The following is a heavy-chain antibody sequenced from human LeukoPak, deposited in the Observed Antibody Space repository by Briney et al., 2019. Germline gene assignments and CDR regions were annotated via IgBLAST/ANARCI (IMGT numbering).Heavy chain of an antibody. CDR1: GFTLKTVW. CDR2: IKQDGSEK. J-gene: IGHJ3*01. V-gene: IGHV3-7*01. Sequence: PGGSLRLSCAVSGFTLKTVWMSWVRQAPGKGLQWVANIKQDGSEKYYVDPVRGRFTISRDNAKNSIYLQINSLRAGDSAVYYCARDNGGRAFDLWGHGTMVTVSS. D-gene: IGHD2-8*01. CDR3: ARDNGGRAFDL.